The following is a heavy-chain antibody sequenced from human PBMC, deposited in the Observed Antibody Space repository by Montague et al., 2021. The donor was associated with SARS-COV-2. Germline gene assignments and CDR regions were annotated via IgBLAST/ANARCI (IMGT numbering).Heavy chain of an antibody. J-gene: IGHJ4*02. Sequence: ETLSLTCSVSGDSIYSRGYYWGWIRQPPGKGLEWIGSINYSGATYYNPSLKSRVTISVDTSKNQISLKVNSVTAADTAVYYCARPSSTGNYYYWGQGTLVTVSS. CDR1: GDSIYSRGYY. V-gene: IGHV4-39*01. CDR2: INYSGAT. D-gene: IGHD1-26*01. CDR3: ARPSSTGNYYY.